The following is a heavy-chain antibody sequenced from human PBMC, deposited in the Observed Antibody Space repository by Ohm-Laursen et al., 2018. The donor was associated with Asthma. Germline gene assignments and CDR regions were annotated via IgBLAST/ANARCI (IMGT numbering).Heavy chain of an antibody. Sequence: SCAASGFTFSNAWMSWVRQAPGKGLEWVSAISGSGGSTSYAQKFQGRVTMTRDTSTSTVYMELSSLRSEDTAVYYCAREVRLSSIDYWGQGTLVTVSS. J-gene: IGHJ4*02. CDR3: AREVRLSSIDY. CDR1: GFTFSNAW. V-gene: IGHV1-46*01. D-gene: IGHD5-12*01. CDR2: ISGSGGST.